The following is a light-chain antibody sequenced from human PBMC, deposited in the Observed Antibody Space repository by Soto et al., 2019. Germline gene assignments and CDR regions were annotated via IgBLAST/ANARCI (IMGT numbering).Light chain of an antibody. CDR1: QTVERW. J-gene: IGKJ4*01. Sequence: DIQMTPSPSTLSASVGDRVIITCRASQTVERWMAWYQQKPGKAPKLLISDVSTLERGVPSRFSGSGSATEFTLTISSLQPDDFATYYCQHLTFGGGTKVDIK. V-gene: IGKV1-5*01. CDR3: QHLT. CDR2: DVS.